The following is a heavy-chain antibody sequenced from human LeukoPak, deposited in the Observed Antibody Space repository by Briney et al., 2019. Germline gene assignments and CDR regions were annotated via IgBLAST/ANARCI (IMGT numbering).Heavy chain of an antibody. J-gene: IGHJ4*02. D-gene: IGHD6-6*01. CDR3: ARENTYSSSSGVSDY. V-gene: IGHV4-39*02. CDR2: IYYSGST. CDR1: GGSISSSSYY. Sequence: PSETLSLTCTVSGGSISSSSYYWGWIRQPPGKGLEWIGSIYYSGSTYYNPSLKSRVTISVDTSKNQFSLKLSSVTAADTAVYYCARENTYSSSSGVSDYWGQGTLVTVSS.